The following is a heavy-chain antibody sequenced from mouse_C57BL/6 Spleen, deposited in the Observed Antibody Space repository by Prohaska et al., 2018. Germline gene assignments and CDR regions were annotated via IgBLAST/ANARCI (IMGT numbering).Heavy chain of an antibody. D-gene: IGHD4-1*01. V-gene: IGHV1-15*01. CDR1: GYTFTDYE. CDR3: TSNWVVSDY. J-gene: IGHJ2*01. Sequence: QVQLQQSGAELVRPGASVTLSCKASGYTFTDYEMHWVKQTPVHGLEWIGAIDPETGGTAYNQKFKGKAILTADKSASTAYMELRSLTSEDSAVYYCTSNWVVSDYWGQGTTLTVSS. CDR2: IDPETGGT.